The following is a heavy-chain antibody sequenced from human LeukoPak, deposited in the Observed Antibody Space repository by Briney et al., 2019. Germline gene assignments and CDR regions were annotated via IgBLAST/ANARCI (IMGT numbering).Heavy chain of an antibody. V-gene: IGHV3-48*02. D-gene: IGHD6-19*01. CDR2: ISSSSSPI. Sequence: GGSLRLSCAASGFTFSSYNMNWVRQAPGKGLEWVSYISSSSSPIFYADSVKGRFTISRDNAKNSLYLQMNSLRDEDTAVYYCAKYSSGMDVWGQGTTVTVSS. CDR1: GFTFSSYN. CDR3: AKYSSGMDV. J-gene: IGHJ6*02.